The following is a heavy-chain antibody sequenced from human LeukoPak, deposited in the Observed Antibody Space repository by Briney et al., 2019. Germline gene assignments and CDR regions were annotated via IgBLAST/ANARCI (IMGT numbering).Heavy chain of an antibody. J-gene: IGHJ6*02. CDR1: GGSFSGYY. D-gene: IGHD1-1*01. V-gene: IGHV4-34*01. CDR3: ASLPQVEDYYYYGMDV. CDR2: INHSGST. Sequence: SETLSLTCAVYGGSFSGYYWSWIRQPPGKGLEWIGEINHSGSTNYNPSLKSRVTISVDTSKKQFSLKLSSVTAADTAVYYCASLPQVEDYYYYGMDVWGQGTTVTVSS.